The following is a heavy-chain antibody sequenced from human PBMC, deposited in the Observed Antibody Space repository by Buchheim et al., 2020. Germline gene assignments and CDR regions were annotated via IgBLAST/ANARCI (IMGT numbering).Heavy chain of an antibody. J-gene: IGHJ6*02. D-gene: IGHD1-14*01. CDR1: GFTFSSYW. V-gene: IGHV3-7*01. CDR2: IKQDGSEK. CDR3: AREYLGPVGNYYGMDV. Sequence: EVQLVESGGGLVQPGGSLRLSCAASGFTFSSYWMSWVRQAPGKGLEWVANIKQDGSEKYYVDSVKGRFTISRANAKNSLYLQMNSLRAEDTAVYYCAREYLGPVGNYYGMDVWGQGTT.